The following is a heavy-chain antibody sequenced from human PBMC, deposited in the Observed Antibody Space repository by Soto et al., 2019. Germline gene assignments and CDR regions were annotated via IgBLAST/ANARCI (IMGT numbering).Heavy chain of an antibody. CDR2: IIPIFGTA. D-gene: IGHD3-9*01. V-gene: IGHV1-69*13. J-gene: IGHJ6*02. Sequence: SVKVSCKASGGTFSSYAISWVRQAPGQGLEWMGGIIPIFGTANYAQKFQGRVTITADESTSTAYMELSSLRSEDTAVYYCARVFNPNPISPYYVRDVGGQGTTVTVSS. CDR1: GGTFSSYA. CDR3: ARVFNPNPISPYYVRDV.